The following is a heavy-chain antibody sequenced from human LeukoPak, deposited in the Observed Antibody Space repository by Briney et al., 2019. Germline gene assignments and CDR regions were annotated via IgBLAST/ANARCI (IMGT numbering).Heavy chain of an antibody. CDR3: ARGGDPYFDY. V-gene: IGHV3-30*03. J-gene: IGHJ4*02. CDR1: GFTFSTYG. Sequence: GGSLRLSCEDSGFTFSTYGMHWVRQAPGKGLEWVAVISHGGSEKYYAGSVQGRFSITRDNSKNTVFLQMNSLRAADTAVYYCARGGDPYFDYWGQGTLVTVSS. D-gene: IGHD7-27*01. CDR2: ISHGGSEK.